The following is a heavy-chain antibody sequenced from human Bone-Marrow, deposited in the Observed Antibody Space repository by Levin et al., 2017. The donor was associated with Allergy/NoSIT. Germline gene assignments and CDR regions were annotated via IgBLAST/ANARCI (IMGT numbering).Heavy chain of an antibody. V-gene: IGHV3-33*01. CDR1: GFTFSSYG. CDR3: ASSSSPNRGWFDP. Sequence: GESLKISCAASGFTFSSYGMHWVRQAPGKGLEWVAVIWYDGSNKYYADSVKGRFTISRDNSKNTLYLQMNSLRAEDTAVYYCASSSSPNRGWFDPWGQGTLVTVSS. D-gene: IGHD6-6*01. J-gene: IGHJ5*02. CDR2: IWYDGSNK.